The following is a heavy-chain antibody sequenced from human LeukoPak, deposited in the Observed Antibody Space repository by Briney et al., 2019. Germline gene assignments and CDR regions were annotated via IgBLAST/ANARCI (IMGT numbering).Heavy chain of an antibody. Sequence: SETLSLTCAVYGGSFSGYYWSWIRQPPGKGLEWIGEINHSGSTNYNPSLKSRVTISVDTSKNQFSLKLSSVTAADTAVYYCARGLGVFRRVATRFDPWGQGTLVTVSS. J-gene: IGHJ5*02. D-gene: IGHD5-12*01. CDR1: GGSFSGYY. CDR2: INHSGST. V-gene: IGHV4-34*01. CDR3: ARGLGVFRRVATRFDP.